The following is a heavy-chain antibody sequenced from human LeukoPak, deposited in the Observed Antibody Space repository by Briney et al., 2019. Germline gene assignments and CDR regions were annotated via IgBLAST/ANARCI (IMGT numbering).Heavy chain of an antibody. CDR1: GFTFSSYG. J-gene: IGHJ4*02. V-gene: IGHV3-30*02. CDR3: ARRYCSSTTCYPYFDY. D-gene: IGHD2-2*01. Sequence: GGSLRHSCAASGFTFSSYGMHWVRQAPGKGLEWVAFIRYDGSNKYYADSVKGRFTISRDNAKNSLYLQINSLRAEDTAVYYCARRYCSSTTCYPYFDYWGQGTLVTVSS. CDR2: IRYDGSNK.